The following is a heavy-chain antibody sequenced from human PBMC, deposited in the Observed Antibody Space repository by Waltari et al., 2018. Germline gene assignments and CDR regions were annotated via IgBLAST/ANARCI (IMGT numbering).Heavy chain of an antibody. CDR1: GFTFSSYA. J-gene: IGHJ3*02. V-gene: IGHV3-23*03. CDR3: AKDRPLVVAAHGDAFDI. Sequence: EVQLLESGGGLVQPGGSLRLSCAASGFTFSSYAMSWVRQAPGKGLEWVSVIYSGGSSTYYADSVKCRFTISRDNSKNTLYLQMNSLRAEDTAVYYCAKDRPLVVAAHGDAFDIWGQGTMVTVSS. CDR2: IYSGGSST. D-gene: IGHD2-15*01.